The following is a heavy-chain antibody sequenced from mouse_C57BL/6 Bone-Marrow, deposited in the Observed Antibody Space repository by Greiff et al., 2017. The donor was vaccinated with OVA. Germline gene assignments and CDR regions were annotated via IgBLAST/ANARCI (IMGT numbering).Heavy chain of an antibody. V-gene: IGHV1-50*01. CDR2: IDPSDSYT. CDR1: GYTFTSYW. D-gene: IGHD1-1*01. CDR3: AIFYYYGWVYFDY. Sequence: VQLQQPGAELVKPGASVKLSCKASGYTFTSYWMQWVKQRPGQGLEWIGEIDPSDSYTNSNPKFKGKATLTVDTSSSTAYMQLSRLTSEDSAVYYCAIFYYYGWVYFDYWGQGTTLTVSS. J-gene: IGHJ2*01.